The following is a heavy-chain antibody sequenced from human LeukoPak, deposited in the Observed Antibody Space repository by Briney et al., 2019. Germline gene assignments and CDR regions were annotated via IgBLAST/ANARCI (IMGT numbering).Heavy chain of an antibody. D-gene: IGHD6-19*01. CDR1: GGTFSSYA. J-gene: IGHJ4*02. CDR3: AIDSSGWYMGFDY. V-gene: IGHV1-69*06. CDR2: IIPIFGTA. Sequence: SVRVSCKASGGTFSSYAISWVRQAPGQGLEWMGGIIPIFGTANYAQKFQGRVTITADKSTGTAYMELSSLRSEDTAVYYCAIDSSGWYMGFDYWGQGTLVTVSS.